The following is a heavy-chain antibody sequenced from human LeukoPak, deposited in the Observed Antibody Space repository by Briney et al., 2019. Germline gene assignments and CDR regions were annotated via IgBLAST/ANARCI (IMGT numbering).Heavy chain of an antibody. CDR1: GYTVTGYY. V-gene: IGHV1-2*02. Sequence: ASVKVSCKASGYTVTGYYVHWVRQAPGQGLEWMGWINPNSGGTNFAQNFQGRVTMTRDTSISTAYMELSGLRSDDTAVYYCARQNGYNPDYWGPGTLVTVAS. D-gene: IGHD5-24*01. J-gene: IGHJ4*02. CDR2: INPNSGGT. CDR3: ARQNGYNPDY.